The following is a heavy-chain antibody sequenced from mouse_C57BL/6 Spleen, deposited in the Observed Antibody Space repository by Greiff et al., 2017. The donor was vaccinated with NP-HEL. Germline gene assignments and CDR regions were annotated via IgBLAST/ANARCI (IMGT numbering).Heavy chain of an antibody. CDR1: GFTFSDYG. J-gene: IGHJ4*01. V-gene: IGHV5-17*01. CDR2: ISSGSSTI. Sequence: EVQLVESGGGLVKPGGSLKLSCAASGFTFSDYGMHWVRQAPEKGLEWVAYISSGSSTIYYADTVKGRFTISRDNAKNTLFLQMTSLRSEDTAMYYCANGRQLRLRAMDYWGQGTSVTVSS. D-gene: IGHD3-2*02. CDR3: ANGRQLRLRAMDY.